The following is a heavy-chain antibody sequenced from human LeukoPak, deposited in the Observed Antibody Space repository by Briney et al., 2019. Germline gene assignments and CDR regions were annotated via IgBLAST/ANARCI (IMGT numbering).Heavy chain of an antibody. Sequence: PGGSLRLSCAASGFTFGSYSMNWVRQAPGKGLEWVSSISSSSSYIYYADSVKGRFTISRDNAKNSLYLQMNSLRAEDTAVYYCARSIGAYYYDSSGYYQNWFDPWGQGTLVTVSS. J-gene: IGHJ5*02. D-gene: IGHD3-22*01. CDR3: ARSIGAYYYDSSGYYQNWFDP. V-gene: IGHV3-21*01. CDR2: ISSSSSYI. CDR1: GFTFGSYS.